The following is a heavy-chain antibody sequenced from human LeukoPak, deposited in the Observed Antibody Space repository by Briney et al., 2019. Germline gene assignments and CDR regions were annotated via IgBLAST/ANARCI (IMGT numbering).Heavy chain of an antibody. Sequence: GGSLRLSCAASGFSFSSYAMSWVRQAPGKGLEWASAISGSGGSTYYADSVKGRFTISRDNSKNTLYLQMNSLRAEDTAVYYCAKLDGYMSPNWFDPWGQGTLVTVSS. J-gene: IGHJ5*02. V-gene: IGHV3-23*01. D-gene: IGHD5-18*01. CDR2: ISGSGGST. CDR1: GFSFSSYA. CDR3: AKLDGYMSPNWFDP.